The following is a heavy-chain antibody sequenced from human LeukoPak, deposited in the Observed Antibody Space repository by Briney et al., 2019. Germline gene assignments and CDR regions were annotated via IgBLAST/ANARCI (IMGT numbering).Heavy chain of an antibody. Sequence: SVKVSCKASGGTFSSYAISWVRQAPGQGLEWMGGIIPIFGTANYAQKFQGRVTITADESTSTAYMELSSLRSEDTAVYYCARDGHRRYHYDSSGREHALDIWGQGTMVTVSS. CDR2: IIPIFGTA. CDR1: GGTFSSYA. V-gene: IGHV1-69*13. J-gene: IGHJ3*02. CDR3: ARDGHRRYHYDSSGREHALDI. D-gene: IGHD3-22*01.